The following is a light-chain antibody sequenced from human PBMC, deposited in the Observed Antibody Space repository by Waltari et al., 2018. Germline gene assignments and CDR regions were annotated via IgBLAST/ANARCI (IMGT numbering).Light chain of an antibody. V-gene: IGLV1-40*01. J-gene: IGLJ3*02. CDR3: QSYDISLSAWV. Sequence: QSVLTQPPSVSGAPGQRVTISCTGSNPNIGPGYDGQWYQQFPGTAPKLLIFGNNNRPSGVPDRFSVSKSGTSASLAITGLQAEDEADYYCQSYDISLSAWVFGGGTKLAVL. CDR1: NPNIGPGYD. CDR2: GNN.